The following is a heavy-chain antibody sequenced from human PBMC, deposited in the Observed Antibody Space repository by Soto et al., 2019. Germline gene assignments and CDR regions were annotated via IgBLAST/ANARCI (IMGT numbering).Heavy chain of an antibody. V-gene: IGHV4-34*01. Sequence: QVQLQQWGAGLLKPSETLSLTCAVYGGSFSGYYWSWIRQPPGEGLGWIGEINHSGSTNYNPSLKSRVTISVDTSKNQFSLKLSSVTAADTAVYYCARGRGTPHYYYYYMDVWGKGTTVTVSS. J-gene: IGHJ6*03. D-gene: IGHD1-1*01. CDR2: INHSGST. CDR1: GGSFSGYY. CDR3: ARGRGTPHYYYYYMDV.